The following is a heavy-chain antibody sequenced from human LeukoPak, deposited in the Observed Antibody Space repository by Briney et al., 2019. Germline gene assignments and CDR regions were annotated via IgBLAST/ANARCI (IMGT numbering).Heavy chain of an antibody. D-gene: IGHD3-9*01. J-gene: IGHJ4*02. Sequence: GASVKVSCKPSGYIFTGYYMHWVRQAPGQGLEWMGRINPKSGGTNYAQKSQGRVTMTGDTSIGTGYMELSRLRSDDTAVYYCARDDILTGNYPPFDFWGQGTLVTVSS. CDR2: INPKSGGT. CDR3: ARDDILTGNYPPFDF. CDR1: GYIFTGYY. V-gene: IGHV1-2*06.